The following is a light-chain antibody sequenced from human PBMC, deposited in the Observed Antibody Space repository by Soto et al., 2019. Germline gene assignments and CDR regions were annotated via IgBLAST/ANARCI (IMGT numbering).Light chain of an antibody. J-gene: IGLJ1*01. CDR2: SNN. CDR3: AAWDDSLNGLYV. Sequence: QPVLAQPLSGSPTPRQRVTISCSGSSSNIGSNTVNWYKPLPGTAPKLLIYSNNQRPSGVPDRFSGSKSGTSASLAISGLQSEDEADYYCAAWDDSLNGLYVFGTGTKVTVL. CDR1: SSNIGSNT. V-gene: IGLV1-44*01.